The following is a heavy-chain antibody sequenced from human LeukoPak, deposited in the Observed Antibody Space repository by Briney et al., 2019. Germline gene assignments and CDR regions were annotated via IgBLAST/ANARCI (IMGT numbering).Heavy chain of an antibody. CDR3: AKDTALSNNYGSGYMDV. Sequence: GGSLRLSCAASGFTFSSYGMHWVRQAPGKGLEWLAFIRYGGSNMFYADSVKGRFTVSRDNSKNTLHLQMISLSADDSAVYFCAKDTALSNNYGSGYMDVWGKGTTVIVSS. CDR2: IRYGGSNM. J-gene: IGHJ6*03. D-gene: IGHD4-17*01. CDR1: GFTFSSYG. V-gene: IGHV3-30*02.